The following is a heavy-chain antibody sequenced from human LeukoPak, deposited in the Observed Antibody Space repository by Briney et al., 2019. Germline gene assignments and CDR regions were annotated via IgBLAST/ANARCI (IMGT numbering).Heavy chain of an antibody. CDR2: INGGGSS. J-gene: IGHJ4*02. CDR1: GFTFNNYA. V-gene: IGHV3-23*01. D-gene: IGHD5-18*01. CDR3: AKGQGYNYGDSIDY. Sequence: GGSLRLSCAASGFTFNNYAMTWVRQAPGKGLEWVSVINGGGSSYYADSVKGRFTVSRDNSKNTLYLQMNSLRDEDTAVYNCAKGQGYNYGDSIDYWGQGTLVTVSS.